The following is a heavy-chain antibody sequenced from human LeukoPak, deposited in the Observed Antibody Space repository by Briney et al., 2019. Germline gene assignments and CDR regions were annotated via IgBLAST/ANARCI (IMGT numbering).Heavy chain of an antibody. V-gene: IGHV2-70*04. CDR3: ARGWGRFDD. J-gene: IGHJ4*02. D-gene: IGHD7-27*01. CDR1: GVSFDTFGMR. CDR2: IDWNDDK. Sequence: ESGPTLVNPTQTLTVTCTFPGVSFDTFGMRVSWIRQPPGKALEWLGRIDWNDDKLYSTSLKTRLTISKDTSKNKVVLTMTNMDPVDTATYYCARGWGRFDDWGQGTLVTVSS.